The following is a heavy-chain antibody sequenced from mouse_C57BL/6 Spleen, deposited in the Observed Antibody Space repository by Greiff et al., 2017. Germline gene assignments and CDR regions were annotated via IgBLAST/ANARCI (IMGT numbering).Heavy chain of an antibody. CDR3: ARHTISGESFDS. V-gene: IGHV5-9*01. D-gene: IGHD1-2*01. CDR1: GFTFSSYT. Sequence: EVMLVESGGGLVKPGGSLKLSCAASGFTFSSYTMSWVRQTPEKRLEWVATISGGGGNTYYPDSVKGGFTISRDNAKNTLYLQMSSLRSEDTALYYCARHTISGESFDSWGEGATLTVSS. J-gene: IGHJ2*01. CDR2: ISGGGGNT.